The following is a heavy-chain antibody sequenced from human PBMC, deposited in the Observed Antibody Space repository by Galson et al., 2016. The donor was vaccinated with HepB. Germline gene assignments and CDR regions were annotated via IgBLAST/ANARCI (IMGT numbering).Heavy chain of an antibody. V-gene: IGHV4-59*01. Sequence: SETLSLTCTVSGGSISSYYWSWIRQPPGKGLEWIGYIYYSGSTNYNRSLKSRVTISVDTSKNQSPLKLSSVTAADTAVYYCARDSDMGTLSYFDYWGQGTLVTVSS. CDR1: GGSISSYY. CDR2: IYYSGST. CDR3: ARDSDMGTLSYFDY. D-gene: IGHD2-15*01. J-gene: IGHJ4*02.